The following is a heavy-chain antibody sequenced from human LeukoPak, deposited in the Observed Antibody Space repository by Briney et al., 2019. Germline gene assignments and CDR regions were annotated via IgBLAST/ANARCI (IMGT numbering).Heavy chain of an antibody. J-gene: IGHJ2*01. CDR2: IKQDGTEK. D-gene: IGHD6-13*01. CDR3: ARVSAAGSGFLDL. V-gene: IGHV3-7*01. CDR1: GFTVSELW. Sequence: GGSLRLSCAASGFTVSELWMSWVRQAPGKGLEWVANIKQDGTEKNYVDSVKGRLTTSRDNAKNSLFLQMNSLRVEDTAVYYCARVSAAGSGFLDLWGRGTLVLVSA.